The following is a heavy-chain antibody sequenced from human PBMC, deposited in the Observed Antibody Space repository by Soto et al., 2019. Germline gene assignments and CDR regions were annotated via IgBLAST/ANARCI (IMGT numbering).Heavy chain of an antibody. CDR1: GGSISSYY. CDR2: IYYSGST. V-gene: IGHV4-59*01. D-gene: IGHD3-16*01. J-gene: IGHJ3*02. Sequence: QVQLQESGPGLVKPSETLSLTCTVSGGSISSYYWSWIRQPPGKGLEWIGYIYYSGSTNYNPSLKSRLTISVDTSKNQFSLKLSSVTAADTAVYYCASVWGGAFDIWGQGTMVTVSS. CDR3: ASVWGGAFDI.